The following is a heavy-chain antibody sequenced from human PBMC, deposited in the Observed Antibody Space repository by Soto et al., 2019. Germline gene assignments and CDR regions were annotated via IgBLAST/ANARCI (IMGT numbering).Heavy chain of an antibody. CDR1: GYTFTGYY. V-gene: IGHV1-2*04. CDR2: INPNSGGT. Sequence: ASVKVSCKASGYTFTGYYMDWVRQAPGQGLEWMGWINPNSGGTNYAQKFQGWVTITRDTSISTAYMELSRLRSDDTAVYYCARSLRKAVAGHDYWGQGTLVTVSS. CDR3: ARSLRKAVAGHDY. D-gene: IGHD6-19*01. J-gene: IGHJ4*02.